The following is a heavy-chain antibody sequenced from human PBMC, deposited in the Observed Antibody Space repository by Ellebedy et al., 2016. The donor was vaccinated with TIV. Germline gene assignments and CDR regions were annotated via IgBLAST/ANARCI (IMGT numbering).Heavy chain of an antibody. CDR1: GYNFTGYY. D-gene: IGHD6-19*01. J-gene: IGHJ5*01. Sequence: AASVKVSCKASGYNFTGYYIHWVRQAPGQGLEWMGWINPKSGGTNSAQKFQGRVTMTRDTSISTAYLELTRLQSDDTALYFCAKDRSSGWYWNWFDSWGQGTLVIVSS. CDR2: INPKSGGT. CDR3: AKDRSSGWYWNWFDS. V-gene: IGHV1-2*02.